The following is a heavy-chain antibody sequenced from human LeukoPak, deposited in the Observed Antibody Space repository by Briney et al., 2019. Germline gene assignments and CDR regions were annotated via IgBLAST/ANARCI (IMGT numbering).Heavy chain of an antibody. V-gene: IGHV3-30-3*01. CDR3: ARETTYDY. CDR2: ISYDGSNK. J-gene: IGHJ4*02. CDR1: GFTFSSYA. D-gene: IGHD4-17*01. Sequence: GGSLRLSCAASGFTFSSYAMHWVRQAPGKGLEWVAVISYDGSNKYYADSVKGRFTISRDNSKNTLYLQMNSLRVEDTAVYCCARETTYDYWGQGPLVTVSS.